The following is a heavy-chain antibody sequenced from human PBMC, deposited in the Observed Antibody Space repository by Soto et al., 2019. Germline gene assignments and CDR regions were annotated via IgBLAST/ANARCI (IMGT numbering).Heavy chain of an antibody. Sequence: GGSLRLSCTASGFTFGDYAMSWFRQAPGKGLEWVGFIRSKAYGGTTEYAPSVKGRFTISRDDSKSIAYLQMNSLKTEDTAVYYCTREKFTMVRGVIISTRYYYYMDVWGKGTTVTVSS. J-gene: IGHJ6*03. V-gene: IGHV3-49*03. CDR2: IRSKAYGGTT. CDR1: GFTFGDYA. CDR3: TREKFTMVRGVIISTRYYYYMDV. D-gene: IGHD3-10*01.